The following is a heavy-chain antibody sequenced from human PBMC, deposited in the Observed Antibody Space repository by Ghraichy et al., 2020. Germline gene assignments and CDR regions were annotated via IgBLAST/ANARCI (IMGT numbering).Heavy chain of an antibody. CDR2: IYSGGTT. CDR1: GFTVSSTS. CDR3: AKSPYSNYVGFDP. J-gene: IGHJ5*02. Sequence: GGSLRLSCAASGFTVSSTSMRWVRQAPGKGLEWVSVIYSGGTTYYADSVKGRFNISRNKSTNTQYLQMNSLRAEDTAVYYFAKSPYSNYVGFDPWAQVTLFTVSS. V-gene: IGHV3-53*01. D-gene: IGHD4-11*01.